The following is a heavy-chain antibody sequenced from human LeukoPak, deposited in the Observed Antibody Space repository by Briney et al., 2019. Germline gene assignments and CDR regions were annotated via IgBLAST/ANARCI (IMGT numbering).Heavy chain of an antibody. Sequence: PSETLSLTCTVSGGSISNYYWSWIRQPPGKGLEWIGYIYYSGSTNYNPSLKSRVTISVDTSKNQFSLKLSSVTAADTAVYYCARDSWGRFDYWGQGTLVAVSS. J-gene: IGHJ4*02. V-gene: IGHV4-59*01. D-gene: IGHD7-27*01. CDR3: ARDSWGRFDY. CDR1: GGSISNYY. CDR2: IYYSGST.